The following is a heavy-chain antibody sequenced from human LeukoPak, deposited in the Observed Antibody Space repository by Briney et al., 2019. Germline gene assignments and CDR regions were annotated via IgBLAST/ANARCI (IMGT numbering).Heavy chain of an antibody. CDR2: AYYSGST. Sequence: PSETLSLTCSVFDGSISNYYWSWIRQPPGKGLEWIGYAYYSGSTTYNPSLESRATISVDTSKNQFSLKLTAVTAADTAVYYCARNSAVATSRSWSDPWGQGTLVTVSS. CDR1: DGSISNYY. CDR3: ARNSAVATSRSWSDP. D-gene: IGHD6-19*01. J-gene: IGHJ5*02. V-gene: IGHV4-59*08.